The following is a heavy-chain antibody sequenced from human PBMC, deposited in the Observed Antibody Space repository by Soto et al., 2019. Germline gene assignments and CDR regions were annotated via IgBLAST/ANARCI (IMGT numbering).Heavy chain of an antibody. CDR3: ATYYDFWSGYLGGGWNNRNNWFDP. CDR2: IYYSGST. CDR1: GGSISSGGYY. D-gene: IGHD3-3*01. V-gene: IGHV4-31*03. J-gene: IGHJ5*02. Sequence: SETLSLTCTVSGGSISSGGYYWSWIRQHPGKGLEWIGYIYYSGSTYYNPSLKSRVTISVDTSKNQFSLKLSSVTAADTAVYYCATYYDFWSGYLGGGWNNRNNWFDPWGQGTLVTVSS.